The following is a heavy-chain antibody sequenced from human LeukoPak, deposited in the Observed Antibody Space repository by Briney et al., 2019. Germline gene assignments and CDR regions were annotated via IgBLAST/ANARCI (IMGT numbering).Heavy chain of an antibody. J-gene: IGHJ6*03. CDR3: ARSSEGRYYYDSSGFSYYYYYMDV. Sequence: SETLSLTCTVTGGSISSYYWSWIREPPGKGLEWMGYIYYSGSTYYNPSLRSRVTISVDTSKNQFSLKLSSVTAADTAVYYCARSSEGRYYYDSSGFSYYYYYMDVWGKGTTVTISS. D-gene: IGHD3-22*01. CDR2: IYYSGST. V-gene: IGHV4-59*01. CDR1: GGSISSYY.